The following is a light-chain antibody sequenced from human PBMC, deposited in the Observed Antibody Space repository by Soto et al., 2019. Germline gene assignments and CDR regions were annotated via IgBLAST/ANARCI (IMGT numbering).Light chain of an antibody. CDR2: AAT. V-gene: IGKV1-39*01. CDR1: QSINTY. CDR3: QQSYDTPWT. Sequence: IRMTQSPSSLSASFGDRVTISCGASQSINTYLNWYQQKPGKDPKVLNYAATSLQSGVPSRFSGSGSGTDFTLTISSLQTEDFATYFCQQSYDTPWTLGQGTKV. J-gene: IGKJ1*01.